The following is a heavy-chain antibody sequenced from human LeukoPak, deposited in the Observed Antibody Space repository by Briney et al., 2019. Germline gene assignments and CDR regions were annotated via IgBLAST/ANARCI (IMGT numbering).Heavy chain of an antibody. D-gene: IGHD3-22*01. V-gene: IGHV1-69*13. CDR1: GGSFTFTSHA. J-gene: IGHJ3*02. CDR3: AGFFYDNSGDAFDI. Sequence: SVKVSCKASGGSFTFTSHAISWVRQAPGQGLEWMGGLIPIYGSANYAQKFQGRVTITSDESMRTVYMELSSLRPEDSAVHYCAGFFYDNSGDAFDIWGQGTMVTVSS. CDR2: LIPIYGSA.